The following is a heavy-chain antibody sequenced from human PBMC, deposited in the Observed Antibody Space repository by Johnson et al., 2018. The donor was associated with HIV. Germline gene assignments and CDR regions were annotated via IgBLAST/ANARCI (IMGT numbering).Heavy chain of an antibody. J-gene: IGHJ3*02. Sequence: QVQLVESGGGLIQPGGSLRLSCAASGFTFSSYAMHWVRQAPGKGLEWVAVISSDGRNKYYADSVKGRFTIARDNSKNTLYLQMNSLITEDTAVSDCARDGGSSCDGGGAFDIWGQGTTVTVSS. CDR3: ARDGGSSCDGGGAFDI. CDR1: GFTFSSYA. V-gene: IGHV3-30-3*01. CDR2: ISSDGRNK. D-gene: IGHD6-13*01.